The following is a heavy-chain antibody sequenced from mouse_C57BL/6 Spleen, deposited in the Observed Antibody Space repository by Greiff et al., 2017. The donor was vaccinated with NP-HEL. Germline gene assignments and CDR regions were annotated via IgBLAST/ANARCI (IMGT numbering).Heavy chain of an antibody. D-gene: IGHD1-1*01. CDR1: GFTFTAYS. CDR2: IFPGSGGT. Sequence: VQLHQSGAALLKPGASVKLSCTASGFTFTAYSIPWVKQRPVHGLEWIGEIFPGSGGTNYNAKFKGKATFTAETSSNTAYMPLSSLTTEDSANYYGAKYGSSWGLDYWGQGTLVTVSA. CDR3: AKYGSSWGLDY. V-gene: IGHV1-9*01. J-gene: IGHJ3*01.